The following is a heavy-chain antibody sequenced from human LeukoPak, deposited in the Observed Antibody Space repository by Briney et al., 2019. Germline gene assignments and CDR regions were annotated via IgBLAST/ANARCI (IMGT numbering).Heavy chain of an antibody. Sequence: SETLSLTCTLSGDSISSSDHYWVWIRQSPGKGLEWIGSVSQSGNTYYKSSLKSRVTVSIDTSKNEFSLILTSVTAPDTAEYYCARHLYYSASAFWYIDLWGRGTLVIVSP. CDR3: ARHLYYSASAFWYIDL. CDR1: GDSISSSDHY. V-gene: IGHV4-39*01. CDR2: VSQSGNT. D-gene: IGHD3-10*01. J-gene: IGHJ2*01.